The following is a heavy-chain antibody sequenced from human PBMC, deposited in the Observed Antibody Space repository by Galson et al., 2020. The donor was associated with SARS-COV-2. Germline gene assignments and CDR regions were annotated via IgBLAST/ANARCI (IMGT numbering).Heavy chain of an antibody. V-gene: IGHV4-59*11. Sequence: SETLSLICTLSGDSISDHHWSWIRQPPGKGLEWIGYIYYTGSTTYNPSLKSRVTISIDASKRQFSLNLTSVTAADTAVYYSARDAARGLDTWGQGTLVTVSS. CDR1: GDSISDHH. D-gene: IGHD2-15*01. J-gene: IGHJ5*02. CDR3: ARDAARGLDT. CDR2: IYYTGST.